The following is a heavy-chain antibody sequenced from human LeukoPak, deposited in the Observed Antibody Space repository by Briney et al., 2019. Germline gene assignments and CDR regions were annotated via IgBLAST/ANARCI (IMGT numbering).Heavy chain of an antibody. V-gene: IGHV4-4*02. CDR2: IYHSGST. CDR3: ARYGSGSYIDY. D-gene: IGHD3-10*01. CDR1: GGSISSTNW. J-gene: IGHJ4*02. Sequence: SETLSLTCGVSGGSISSTNWWSWVRQPPGKGLEWIGEIYHSGSTNYNPSLKSRVTISVDKSKNQFSLELTSVTAADTAVYYCARYGSGSYIDYWGQGTLVTVSS.